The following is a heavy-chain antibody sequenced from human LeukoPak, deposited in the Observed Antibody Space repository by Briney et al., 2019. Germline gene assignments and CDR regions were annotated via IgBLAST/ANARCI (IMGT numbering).Heavy chain of an antibody. D-gene: IGHD5-24*01. J-gene: IGHJ4*02. CDR2: ISSSSSYI. CDR1: GFTFSSYE. V-gene: IGHV3-21*01. Sequence: GGSLRLSCAASGFTFSSYEMNWVRQAPGKGLEWVSSISSSSSYIYYADSVKGRFTISRDNAKNSLSLHMNSLRAEDTAVYYCAKYRLVWLPAPVFDYWGQGTLVTVSS. CDR3: AKYRLVWLPAPVFDY.